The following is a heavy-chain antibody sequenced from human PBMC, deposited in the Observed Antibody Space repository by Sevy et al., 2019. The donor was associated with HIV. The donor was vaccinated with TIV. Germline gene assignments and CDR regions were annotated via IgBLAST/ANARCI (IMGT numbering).Heavy chain of an antibody. V-gene: IGHV3-7*03. J-gene: IGHJ4*02. D-gene: IGHD2-21*02. CDR1: GFTFSNFW. CDR3: ARDHPSTAPFDY. Sequence: GGSLRLSCAASGFTFSNFWMSWVRQAPGKGLELVANIKQDGSENFYADSVNGRFTISRDNAKNSLFLQMNNLRVEETAVYYCARDHPSTAPFDYWGQGTLVTVSS. CDR2: IKQDGSEN.